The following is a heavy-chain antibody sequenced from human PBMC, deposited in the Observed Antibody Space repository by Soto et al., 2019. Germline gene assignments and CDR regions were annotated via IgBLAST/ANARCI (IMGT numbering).Heavy chain of an antibody. V-gene: IGHV4-34*01. CDR1: GGSMRNYF. D-gene: IGHD3-22*01. CDR3: ARSGYYYVGWFDP. J-gene: IGHJ5*02. CDR2: INHSGST. Sequence: SETLSLTCTVSGGSMRNYFWTWIRQPPGKGLEWIGEINHSGSTNYNPSLKSRVTISVDTSKNQFSLKLSSVTAADTAVYYCARSGYYYVGWFDPWGQGTLVTVSS.